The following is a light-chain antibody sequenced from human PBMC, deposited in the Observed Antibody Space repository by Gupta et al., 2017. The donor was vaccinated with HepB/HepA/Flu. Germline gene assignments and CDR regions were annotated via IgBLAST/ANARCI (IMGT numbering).Light chain of an antibody. CDR3: TSFRSGSTLVI. Sequence: QSGLTQPASVSGFPGQSITISCTGTSSDVGGYNSVSWYQQYPGRAPKLLIYDVSNRPSGVSNRFSGSKTGNSASLTISGLQAEDEAVYYCTSFRSGSTLVIFGGGTELTVL. V-gene: IGLV2-14*03. CDR1: SSDVGGYNS. J-gene: IGLJ2*01. CDR2: DVS.